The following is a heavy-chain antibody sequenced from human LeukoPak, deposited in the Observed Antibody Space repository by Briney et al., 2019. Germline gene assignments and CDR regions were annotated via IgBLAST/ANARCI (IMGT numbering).Heavy chain of an antibody. CDR3: ARDRLAGTTWGYYGMDV. Sequence: GGSLRLSCAASGFTFSSYGMHWVRQAPGKGLEWVANIKQDGSEKYYVDSVKGRFTISRDNAKNSLYLQMNSLRAEDTAVYYCARDRLAGTTWGYYGMDVWGQGTTVTVSS. CDR2: IKQDGSEK. J-gene: IGHJ6*02. CDR1: GFTFSSYG. V-gene: IGHV3-7*01. D-gene: IGHD1-7*01.